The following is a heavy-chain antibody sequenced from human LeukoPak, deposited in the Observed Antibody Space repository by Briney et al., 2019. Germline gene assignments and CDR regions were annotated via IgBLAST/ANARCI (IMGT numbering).Heavy chain of an antibody. Sequence: ASVKVSCKASGYTFTGYYIHWVRQAPGLGLEWMGWINPNSGGTNYAQNFQGRVTMTRDTSISTASMELSRLTSDDTAVYYCAKVGVRGGGTLDYWGQGTLVTVSS. J-gene: IGHJ4*02. D-gene: IGHD2-15*01. V-gene: IGHV1-2*02. CDR2: INPNSGGT. CDR3: AKVGVRGGGTLDY. CDR1: GYTFTGYY.